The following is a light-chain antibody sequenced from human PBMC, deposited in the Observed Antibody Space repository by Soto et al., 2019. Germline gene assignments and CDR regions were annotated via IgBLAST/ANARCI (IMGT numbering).Light chain of an antibody. CDR1: PSVSSRY. V-gene: IGKV3-20*01. Sequence: EVVLTQSPGTLSLSPGERATLSCRASPSVSSRYLTWYQQKPGQAPRLLIYGASSRATGIPDRFSGSGSGTEFILTITRLEPEDFAVYYCQQYGSSPQVTFGGGTKVEIK. CDR3: QQYGSSPQVT. CDR2: GAS. J-gene: IGKJ4*01.